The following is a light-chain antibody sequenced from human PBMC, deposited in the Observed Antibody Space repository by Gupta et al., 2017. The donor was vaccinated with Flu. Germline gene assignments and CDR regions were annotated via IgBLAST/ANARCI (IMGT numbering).Light chain of an antibody. CDR1: QSISSY. Sequence: PSSLSASVGDRVTITCRASQSISSYLNWYQQKPGKAPKLLIYAASSLESGVPSRFSGSGSGTDFTLTISSLQPDDFATYYCQQCDSTPRTFGQGTQVEIK. V-gene: IGKV1-39*01. CDR3: QQCDSTPRT. J-gene: IGKJ1*01. CDR2: AAS.